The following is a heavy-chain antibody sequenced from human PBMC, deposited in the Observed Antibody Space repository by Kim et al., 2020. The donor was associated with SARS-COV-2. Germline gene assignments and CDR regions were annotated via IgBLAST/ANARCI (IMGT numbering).Heavy chain of an antibody. CDR2: IKQDGSEK. V-gene: IGHV3-7*03. D-gene: IGHD5-12*01. Sequence: GGYLRLSCAASGFTFSSYWMSWVRQAPGKGLEWVANIKQDGSEKYYVDSVKGRFTISRDNAKNSLYLQMNSLRAEDTAVYYCAREVSGYDPAFDYWGQGTLVTVSS. CDR1: GFTFSSYW. J-gene: IGHJ4*02. CDR3: AREVSGYDPAFDY.